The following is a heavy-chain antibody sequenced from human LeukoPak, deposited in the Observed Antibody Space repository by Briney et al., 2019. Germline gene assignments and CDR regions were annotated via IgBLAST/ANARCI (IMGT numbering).Heavy chain of an antibody. CDR3: ARDFGRYDPFDY. D-gene: IGHD3-16*01. J-gene: IGHJ4*02. CDR2: IYPGDSDI. CDR1: GYSITDYW. Sequence: GESLKISCKCSGYSITDYWSGCLRQMPGKGLEWMGIIYPGDSDIRYSPSFQGQVTISADKSINNAYLQWSSLKASDTAMYYCARDFGRYDPFDYWGQGTLVTVSS. V-gene: IGHV5-51*01.